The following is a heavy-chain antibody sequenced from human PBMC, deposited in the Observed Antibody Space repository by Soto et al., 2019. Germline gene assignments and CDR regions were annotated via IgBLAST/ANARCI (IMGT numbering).Heavy chain of an antibody. V-gene: IGHV3-11*01. CDR2: ISSSGSTI. Sequence: GGSLRLSCAASGFTFSDYYMSWIRQAPGKGLEWVSYISSSGSTIYYADSVKGRFTISRDNAKSSLYLQMNSLRAEDTAVYYCARGLIIAGVDYYYGMDVWGQGTTVTVSS. CDR1: GFTFSDYY. J-gene: IGHJ6*02. D-gene: IGHD3-10*01. CDR3: ARGLIIAGVDYYYGMDV.